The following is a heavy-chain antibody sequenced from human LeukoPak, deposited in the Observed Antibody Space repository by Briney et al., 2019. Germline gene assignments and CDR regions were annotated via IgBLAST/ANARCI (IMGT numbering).Heavy chain of an antibody. Sequence: GGSLRLSCAASGFTFSSYGMHWVRQAPGKGLEWVAVISYDGSNKYYADSVKGRFTISRDNSKNTLYLQMNSLRAEDTAVYYCAKDLGFRVRYYYGMDVWGQGTTVTVSS. D-gene: IGHD3-16*01. CDR2: ISYDGSNK. CDR1: GFTFSSYG. J-gene: IGHJ6*02. V-gene: IGHV3-30*18. CDR3: AKDLGFRVRYYYGMDV.